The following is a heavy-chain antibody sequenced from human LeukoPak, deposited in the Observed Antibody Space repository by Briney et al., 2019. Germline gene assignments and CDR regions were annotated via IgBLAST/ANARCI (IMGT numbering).Heavy chain of an antibody. D-gene: IGHD2-2*01. J-gene: IGHJ4*02. CDR1: GGSISSYY. CDR3: ARDPRVGYQLNPGLYYFDY. CDR2: IYYSGST. Sequence: PSETLSLTCTVSGGSISSYYWSWIRQPPGKGLEWIGYIYYSGSTNYNPSLKSRVTISVDTSKNQFSLKLSSVTAADTDEYYFARDPRVGYQLNPGLYYFDYWGQGTLVTVSS. V-gene: IGHV4-59*01.